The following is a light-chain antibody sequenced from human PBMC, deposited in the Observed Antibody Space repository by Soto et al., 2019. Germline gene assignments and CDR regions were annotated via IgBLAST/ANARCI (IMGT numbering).Light chain of an antibody. CDR3: QQYNNWPPWT. J-gene: IGKJ1*01. CDR2: GAS. Sequence: EIVMTQSPATLSVSPGERATLSCRASQSVSSNLAWYQQKPGQAPRLLIYGASTRATGIPARFSGSGSGTEFTLTISSLKSEDFALYYCQQYNNWPPWTFGQGTKVELK. V-gene: IGKV3-15*01. CDR1: QSVSSN.